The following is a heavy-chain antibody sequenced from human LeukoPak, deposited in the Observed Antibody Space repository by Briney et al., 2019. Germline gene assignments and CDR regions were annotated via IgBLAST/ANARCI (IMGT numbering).Heavy chain of an antibody. CDR1: GASLNGHY. J-gene: IGHJ5*02. CDR2: GSDVGGT. V-gene: IGHV4-34*01. CDR3: AQNGQSGFSFDP. Sequence: SETLSLTCAVYGASLNGHYWSWIRQPPGKGLEWIGEGSDVGGTKYNPSFKSRVTISADTSKNQFSLKLSSVTAADTAVYYCAQNGQSGFSFDPWGQGTLVTVSS. D-gene: IGHD2-8*01.